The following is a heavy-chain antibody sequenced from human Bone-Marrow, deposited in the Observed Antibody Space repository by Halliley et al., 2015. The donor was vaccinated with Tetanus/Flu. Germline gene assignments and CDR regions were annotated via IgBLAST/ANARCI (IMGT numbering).Heavy chain of an antibody. J-gene: IGHJ2*01. CDR1: GGSISSYY. V-gene: IGHV4-59*01. CDR3: ARHMIRGVINWHFDF. CDR2: VYYTGHT. Sequence: TLSLTCTLSGGSISSYYWSWIRQPPGKSLEWICYVYYTGHTNYSPSLKCRVTIAVDTSEDPFSLHLSSVTAADTAVYYCARHMIRGVINWHFDFWGPGALVSFS. D-gene: IGHD3-10*01.